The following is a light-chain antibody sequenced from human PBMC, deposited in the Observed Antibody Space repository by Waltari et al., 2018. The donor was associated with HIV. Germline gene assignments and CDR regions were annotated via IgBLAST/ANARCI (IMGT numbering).Light chain of an antibody. V-gene: IGKV3-11*01. CDR1: QSVNRY. CDR2: EAS. Sequence: EIVLTQSPATLSLSPGEPATPSCRASQSVNRYLALFQQKPGQAPRLLIYEASNRATGIPARFSGSGSGTDFTLTIASLEPEDFAIYYCQQRSNWPLTFGGGTKVEIK. J-gene: IGKJ4*02. CDR3: QQRSNWPLT.